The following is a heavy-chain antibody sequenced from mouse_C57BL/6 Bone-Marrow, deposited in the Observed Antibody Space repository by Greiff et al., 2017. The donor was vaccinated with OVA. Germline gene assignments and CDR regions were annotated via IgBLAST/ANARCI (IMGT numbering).Heavy chain of an antibody. D-gene: IGHD1-1*01. CDR2: IDPENGDT. J-gene: IGHJ2*01. CDR1: GFNIKDDY. CDR3: THYGSSFDY. Sequence: EVQLQQSGAELVRPGASVKLSCTASGFNIKDDYMHWVKQRPEQGLEWIGWIDPENGDTDYASKFQGKATLTADTSYNTAYLPLSSLTSEDTAVYYCTHYGSSFDYWGQGTTLTVSS. V-gene: IGHV14-4*01.